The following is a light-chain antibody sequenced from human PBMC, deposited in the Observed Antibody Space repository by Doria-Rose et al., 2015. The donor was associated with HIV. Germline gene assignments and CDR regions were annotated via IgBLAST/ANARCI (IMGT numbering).Light chain of an antibody. J-gene: IGKJ3*01. CDR2: DAP. V-gene: IGKV3-11*01. CDR3: QQRSNWPPIFT. Sequence: EIVLTQSPATLSLSPGERATLSCRASQSVSSNLAWYQQKPGQAPRLLIYDAPNRATGIPARFSGSGPGTDFTLTISSLEPEDFAVYFCQQRSNWPPIFTFGPGTKVDI. CDR1: QSVSSN.